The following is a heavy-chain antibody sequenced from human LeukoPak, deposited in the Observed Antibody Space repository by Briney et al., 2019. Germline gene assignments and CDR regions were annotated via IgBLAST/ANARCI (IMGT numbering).Heavy chain of an antibody. Sequence: GGSLRLSCAASGFTFSNYAMSWGRQAPGKGLEWVANINPDGSEKNYVDSVKGRFTISRDSAKNSLYLQMDSLRAEDTAIYYCARCSGWAFKNWGQGNLVTVSS. V-gene: IGHV3-7*01. CDR1: GFTFSNYA. CDR2: INPDGSEK. D-gene: IGHD6-19*01. J-gene: IGHJ4*02. CDR3: ARCSGWAFKN.